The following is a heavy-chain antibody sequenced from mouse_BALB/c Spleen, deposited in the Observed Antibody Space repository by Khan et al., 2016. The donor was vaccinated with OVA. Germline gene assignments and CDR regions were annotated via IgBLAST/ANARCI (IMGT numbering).Heavy chain of an antibody. CDR2: ISYSGNT. CDR3: ARKDYYDYDPFPY. Sequence: EVELVESGPGLVKPSQSLSLTCTVTGYSITSEFAWNWIRQFPGNKLEWMGYISYSGNTRYNPSLKSLISITRDTSRNQFFLQLKSVTTEDTATYYCARKDYYDYDPFPYWGQGTLVTVSA. V-gene: IGHV3-2*02. D-gene: IGHD2-4*01. J-gene: IGHJ3*01. CDR1: GYSITSEFA.